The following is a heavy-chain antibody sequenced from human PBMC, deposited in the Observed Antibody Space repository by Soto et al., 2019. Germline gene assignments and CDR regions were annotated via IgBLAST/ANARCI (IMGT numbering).Heavy chain of an antibody. D-gene: IGHD2-8*02. Sequence: VQLVESGGGLVQPGGSLRLSCVASGFPFSRYWMHWVRQDPEKGLVWVARLKSDGSERRYADAVKGRFTISTDNAKNTLYLQMNSLKVEDTAVYYCAESSTERGLGYWGQGTPVTVSS. CDR3: AESSTERGLGY. CDR2: LKSDGSER. CDR1: GFPFSRYW. V-gene: IGHV3-74*01. J-gene: IGHJ4*02.